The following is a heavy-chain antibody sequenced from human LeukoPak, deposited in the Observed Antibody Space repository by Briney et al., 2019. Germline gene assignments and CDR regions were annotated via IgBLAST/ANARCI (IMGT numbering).Heavy chain of an antibody. Sequence: SETLSLTCTVSGGSISSGGHFRSWIRQHPGKGLEWIGYIYYSGSTYYNPSLKSRVTISVDTSKNQFSLKLSSVTAADTAVYYCARHDSSGQFDYWGQGTLVTVSS. D-gene: IGHD3-22*01. CDR2: IYYSGST. V-gene: IGHV4-31*03. J-gene: IGHJ4*02. CDR3: ARHDSSGQFDY. CDR1: GGSISSGGHF.